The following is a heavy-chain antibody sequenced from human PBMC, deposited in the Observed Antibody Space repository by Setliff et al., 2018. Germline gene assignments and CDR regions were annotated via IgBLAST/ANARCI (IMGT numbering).Heavy chain of an antibody. Sequence: PSETLSLTCTVSGGSISSGGYYWSWIRQHPGKGLEWIGYIYYSGSIYYNPSLKSRVTISIDTSKNQFSLKLSSVTAADTAVYYCTREGFYCTNGVCYRPFDYWGQGTLVTVSS. V-gene: IGHV4-31*03. CDR2: IYYSGSI. CDR3: TREGFYCTNGVCYRPFDY. J-gene: IGHJ4*02. D-gene: IGHD2-8*01. CDR1: GGSISSGGYY.